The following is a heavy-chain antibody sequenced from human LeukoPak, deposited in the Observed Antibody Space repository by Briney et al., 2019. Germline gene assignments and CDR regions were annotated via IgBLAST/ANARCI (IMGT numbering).Heavy chain of an antibody. CDR1: GFTFSSYS. CDR2: ISSSGSYI. V-gene: IGHV3-21*01. D-gene: IGHD6-13*01. CDR3: ARISGIAAAGHYFDY. Sequence: GGSLRLSCAASGFTFSSYSMNWVRQAPGKGLEWVSSISSSGSYIYYADSVKGRFTISRDNAKNSLYLQMNSLRAEDTAVYYCARISGIAAAGHYFDYWGQGTLVTVSS. J-gene: IGHJ4*02.